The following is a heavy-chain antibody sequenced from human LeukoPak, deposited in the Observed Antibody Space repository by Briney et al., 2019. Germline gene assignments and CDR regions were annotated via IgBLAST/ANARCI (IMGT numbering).Heavy chain of an antibody. Sequence: GGSLRLSCAASGFTLSSYAMSWVRQTPGKGLEWVSSITLGGGSTFYADSVMGRFTISRDNSQNTLYLQMNSLSAEDTAVYYCAKRGNPAVGHHYLDVWGKGTTVSVSS. CDR2: ITLGGGST. CDR3: AKRGNPAVGHHYLDV. V-gene: IGHV3-23*01. CDR1: GFTLSSYA. J-gene: IGHJ6*03. D-gene: IGHD2-2*01.